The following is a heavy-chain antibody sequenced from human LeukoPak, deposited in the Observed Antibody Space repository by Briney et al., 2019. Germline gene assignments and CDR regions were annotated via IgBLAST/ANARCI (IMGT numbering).Heavy chain of an antibody. Sequence: SETLSLTCAVYGGSFSGYYWSWIRQPPGKGLEWIGEINHSGSTNYNPSLKSRVTISVDTSKNQFSLKLSSVAAADTAVYYCARGGRSITMVRGVIITRWFDPWGQGTLVTVSS. J-gene: IGHJ5*02. CDR3: ARGGRSITMVRGVIITRWFDP. CDR2: INHSGST. V-gene: IGHV4-34*01. CDR1: GGSFSGYY. D-gene: IGHD3-10*01.